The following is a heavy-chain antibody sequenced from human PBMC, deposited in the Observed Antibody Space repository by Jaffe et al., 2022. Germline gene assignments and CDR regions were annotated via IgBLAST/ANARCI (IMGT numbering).Heavy chain of an antibody. CDR3: ARHGGIYCSSTSCSDWFDP. Sequence: QLQLQESGPGLVKPSETLSLTCTVSGGSISSSSYYWGWIRQPPGKGLEWIGSIYYSGSTYYNPSLKSRVTISVDTSKNQFSLKLSSVTAADTAVYYCARHGGIYCSSTSCSDWFDPWGQGTLVTVSS. J-gene: IGHJ5*02. D-gene: IGHD2-2*01. CDR2: IYYSGST. V-gene: IGHV4-39*01. CDR1: GGSISSSSYY.